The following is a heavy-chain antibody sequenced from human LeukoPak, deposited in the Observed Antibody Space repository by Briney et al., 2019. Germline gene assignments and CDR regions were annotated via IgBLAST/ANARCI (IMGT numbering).Heavy chain of an antibody. Sequence: TGGSLRLSCAASGFPVSSYSMNWVRQAPGKGLEWVSYISSSGSTIYYADSVKGRFTISRDNAKNSLYLQMNSLRAEDTAVYYCARDRPVRSGSYSANWFDPWGQGTLVTVSS. J-gene: IGHJ5*02. CDR1: GFPVSSYS. V-gene: IGHV3-48*04. CDR3: ARDRPVRSGSYSANWFDP. D-gene: IGHD3-10*01. CDR2: ISSSGSTI.